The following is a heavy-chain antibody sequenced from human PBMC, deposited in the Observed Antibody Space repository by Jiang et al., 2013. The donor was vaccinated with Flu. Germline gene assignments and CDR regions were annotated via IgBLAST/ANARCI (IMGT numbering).Heavy chain of an antibody. V-gene: IGHV4-34*01. Sequence: LLKPSETLSLTCAVYGGSFSGYYWSWIRQPPGKGLEWIGEINHSGSTNYNPSLKSRVTISVDTSKNQFSLKLSSVTAADTAVYYCARGFLRRRTMIVVPDFDLWGRGTLVTVSS. D-gene: IGHD3-22*01. CDR2: INHSGST. J-gene: IGHJ2*01. CDR3: ARGFLRRRTMIVVPDFDL. CDR1: GGSFSGYY.